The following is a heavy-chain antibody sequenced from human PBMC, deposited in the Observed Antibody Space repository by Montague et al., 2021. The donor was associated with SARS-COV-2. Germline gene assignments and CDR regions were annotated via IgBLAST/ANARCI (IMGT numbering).Heavy chain of an antibody. V-gene: IGHV4-34*01. CDR3: ARGRAARSITIFGVVNPAIRYYYYMDV. CDR2: INDSGST. J-gene: IGHJ6*03. Sequence: SETLSLTCAVYGGSFSGYYWSWIRQPPGKGLEWTGEINDSGSTYYNPSLKSRVTISVDTSRNQFSLKLSSVTAADTAVYYCARGRAARSITIFGVVNPAIRYYYYMDVWGKGTTVTVSS. D-gene: IGHD3-3*01. CDR1: GGSFSGYY.